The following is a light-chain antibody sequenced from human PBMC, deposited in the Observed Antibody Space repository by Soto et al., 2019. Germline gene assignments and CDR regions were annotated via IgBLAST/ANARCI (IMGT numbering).Light chain of an antibody. CDR3: SSYTSSSTSLVV. CDR1: SSDVGGYNY. Sequence: QSVLTQPASVSGSPGQSITISCTGTSSDVGGYNYVSWYQQHPGKAPKLIIYDVSNRPSGVSNRCSCSKSGNTASLTISGLQAEDEAAYYCSSYTSSSTSLVVFGGGTKLTVL. CDR2: DVS. V-gene: IGLV2-14*01. J-gene: IGLJ2*01.